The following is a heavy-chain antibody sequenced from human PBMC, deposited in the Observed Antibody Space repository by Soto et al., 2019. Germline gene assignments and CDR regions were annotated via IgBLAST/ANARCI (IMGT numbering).Heavy chain of an antibody. J-gene: IGHJ6*02. CDR1: GFIVSSNY. V-gene: IGHV3-53*01. CDR3: ARDDYGLDV. CDR2: IYSGGNT. Sequence: PGGSLRLSCAASGFIVSSNYMSWVRQAPGKGLEWVSVIYSGGNTYYADSVKGRFTISRDSSKNTLYLQMNSLTAEDTAVYYCARDDYGLDVWGQGTTVTVSS.